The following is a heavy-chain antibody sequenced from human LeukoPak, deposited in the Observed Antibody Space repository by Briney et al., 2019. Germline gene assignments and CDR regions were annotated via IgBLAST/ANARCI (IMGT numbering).Heavy chain of an antibody. Sequence: PSGTLSLTCTVSGGSISSYYWSWIRQPPGKGLEWIGYIYYSGSTNYNPSLKSRVTISVDTSKNQFSLKLSSVTAADTAVYYCARMTTVTSQFQHWGQGTLVTVSS. V-gene: IGHV4-59*01. D-gene: IGHD4-17*01. J-gene: IGHJ1*01. CDR2: IYYSGST. CDR3: ARMTTVTSQFQH. CDR1: GGSISSYY.